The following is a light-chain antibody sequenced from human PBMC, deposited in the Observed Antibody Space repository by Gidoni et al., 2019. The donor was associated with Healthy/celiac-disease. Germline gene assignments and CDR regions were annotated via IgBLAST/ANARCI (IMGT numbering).Light chain of an antibody. CDR2: EVS. Sequence: QSALTQPASVSGSPGQSSTLSCTGTSSYVGSYNLVSWYQQHPGKAPKLMIYEVSKRPSGVSNRFSGSKSGNTASLTISGLQAEDEADYYCCSYAGSSTLYVFGTGTKVTVL. V-gene: IGLV2-23*02. CDR1: SSYVGSYNL. J-gene: IGLJ1*01. CDR3: CSYAGSSTLYV.